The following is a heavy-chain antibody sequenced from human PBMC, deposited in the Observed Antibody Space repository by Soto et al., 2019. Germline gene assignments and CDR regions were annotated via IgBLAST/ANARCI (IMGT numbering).Heavy chain of an antibody. CDR1: GYTFSGYY. V-gene: IGHV1-2*02. Sequence: ASVKVSCKASGYTFSGYYMHWVRQAPGQGLEWMGWINPNSGGTNYVQKFQGRVTMTRDTSISTVYMELSRLRSDDTAVYYCARGGYSSGWGYNYSMDVWRQGTTVTVSS. J-gene: IGHJ6*02. CDR3: ARGGYSSGWGYNYSMDV. D-gene: IGHD6-19*01. CDR2: INPNSGGT.